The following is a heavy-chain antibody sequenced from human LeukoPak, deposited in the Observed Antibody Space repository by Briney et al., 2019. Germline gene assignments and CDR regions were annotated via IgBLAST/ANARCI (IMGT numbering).Heavy chain of an antibody. V-gene: IGHV3-21*01. J-gene: IGHJ3*02. CDR1: GFTFSSYS. Sequence: GGSLRLSCAASGFTFSSYSMNWVRQAPGKGLEWVSSISSSSSYIYYADSVEGRFTISRDNAKNSLYLQMNSLRAEDTAVYYCARGPARDHDAFDIWGQGTMVTVSS. CDR2: ISSSSSYI. CDR3: ARGPARDHDAFDI. D-gene: IGHD5-24*01.